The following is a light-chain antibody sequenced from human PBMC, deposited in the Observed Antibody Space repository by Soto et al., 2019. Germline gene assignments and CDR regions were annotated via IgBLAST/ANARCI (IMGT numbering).Light chain of an antibody. CDR1: SSNIGSNT. J-gene: IGLJ1*01. V-gene: IGLV1-44*01. CDR2: SNN. CDR3: AAWDDSLNGVYV. Sequence: QSVLTQPASVSGSPGQSITISCSGSSSNIGSNTVNWYQQLPGTAPKLLIYSNNQRPSGVPDRFSGSKSGTSASLAISGLQSEDEADYYCAAWDDSLNGVYVFGTGTKVTV.